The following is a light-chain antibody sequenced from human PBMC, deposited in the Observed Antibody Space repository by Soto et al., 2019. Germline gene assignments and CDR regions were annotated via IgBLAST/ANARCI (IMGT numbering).Light chain of an antibody. J-gene: IGKJ1*01. V-gene: IGKV3-20*01. CDR3: QQFGSSWT. CDR2: GSS. CDR1: ESVSRPY. Sequence: EIVLKQSPGTLSLSPGERATLSCRASESVSRPYLAWYQHKPGPDPRLLSHGSSSRDTGIPDRFSGSVCGTDFTLNISRLKHEDVAVYYWQQFGSSWTVGQGTKVEIK.